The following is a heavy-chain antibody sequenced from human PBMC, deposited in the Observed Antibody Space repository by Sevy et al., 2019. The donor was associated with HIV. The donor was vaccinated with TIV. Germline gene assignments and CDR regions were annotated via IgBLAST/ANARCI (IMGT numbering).Heavy chain of an antibody. J-gene: IGHJ4*02. D-gene: IGHD2-15*01. CDR2: INPNSGDT. CDR3: ARDRRIFGSGPPDN. Sequence: ASVKVSCKASGYTFTAYYMHWVRQAPGQGLEWMGWINPNSGDTNYAQKFQGRVTMTSDTSISIAYMKLTRVRSDNTAMYYCARDRRIFGSGPPDNWGQGTLVTVSS. CDR1: GYTFTAYY. V-gene: IGHV1-2*02.